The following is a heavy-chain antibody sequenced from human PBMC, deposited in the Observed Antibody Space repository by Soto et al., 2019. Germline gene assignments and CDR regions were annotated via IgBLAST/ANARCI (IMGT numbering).Heavy chain of an antibody. CDR2: IYSGGST. Sequence: GGSLRLSCAASGFTVSSNYMSWVRQAPGKGLEWVSVIYSGGSTYYADSVKGRFTISRDNSKNTLYLQMNSLRAEDTAVYYCAREGPYSSSSGFALDYWGQGTLVTVSS. J-gene: IGHJ4*02. V-gene: IGHV3-53*01. CDR3: AREGPYSSSSGFALDY. CDR1: GFTVSSNY. D-gene: IGHD6-6*01.